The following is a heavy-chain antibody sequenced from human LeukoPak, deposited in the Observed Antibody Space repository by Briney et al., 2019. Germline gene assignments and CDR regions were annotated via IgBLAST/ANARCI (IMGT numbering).Heavy chain of an antibody. CDR1: GFTFSFYG. CDR3: TTDPYGDYEIDY. D-gene: IGHD4-17*01. J-gene: IGHJ4*02. V-gene: IGHV3-33*01. Sequence: TGGSLRLSCVASGFTFSFYGMNWVRQAPGKGLEWVAGVWHDGSKTYYADSVKGRFTVSRDNSKNTVYLQMNSLRAEDTAVYYCTTDPYGDYEIDYWGQGTLVTVSS. CDR2: VWHDGSKT.